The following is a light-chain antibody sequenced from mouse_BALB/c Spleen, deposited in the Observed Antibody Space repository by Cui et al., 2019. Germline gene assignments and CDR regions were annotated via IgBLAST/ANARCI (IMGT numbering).Light chain of an antibody. CDR1: TDIDDD. CDR2: EGN. J-gene: IGKJ2*01. CDR3: LQSDNLPYT. Sequence: TTVTQSPASLSMAIGEKVTIRRITSTDIDDDMNWYQQKPGEPPKLLISEGNTLRPGVPSRFSSSGYGTDFVFTIENMLSEDVADYYCLQSDNLPYTFGGGTKLEIK. V-gene: IGKV17-121*01.